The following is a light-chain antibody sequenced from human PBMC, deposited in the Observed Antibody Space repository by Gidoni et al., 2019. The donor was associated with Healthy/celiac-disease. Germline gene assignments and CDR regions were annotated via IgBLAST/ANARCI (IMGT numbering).Light chain of an antibody. Sequence: DIVMTQSPDSLAVSLGERATINCKSSQSVLYSSNNKNYLAWYQQKPGQPPKLLIYWASTRESGVPARLRGSGSGTDFTLTISSRQAEDVAVYYCQQYYSTPWTFGQGTKVEIK. CDR2: WAS. J-gene: IGKJ1*01. CDR3: QQYYSTPWT. CDR1: QSVLYSSNNKNY. V-gene: IGKV4-1*01.